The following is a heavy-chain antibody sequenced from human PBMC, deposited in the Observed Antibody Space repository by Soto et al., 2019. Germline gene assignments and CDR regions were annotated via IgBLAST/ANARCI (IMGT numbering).Heavy chain of an antibody. CDR1: GFTFSSYS. Sequence: GGSLRLSCAASGFTFSSYSMNWVRQAPGKGLEWVSSISSSSYIYYADSVKGRFTISRDNAKNSLYLQMNSLRAEDTAVYYCARDSYCSGGSCYFYYYGMDVWGQGTTVTVSS. V-gene: IGHV3-21*01. CDR2: ISSSSYI. CDR3: ARDSYCSGGSCYFYYYGMDV. D-gene: IGHD2-15*01. J-gene: IGHJ6*02.